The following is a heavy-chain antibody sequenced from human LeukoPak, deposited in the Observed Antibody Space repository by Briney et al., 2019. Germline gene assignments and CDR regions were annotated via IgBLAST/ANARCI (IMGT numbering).Heavy chain of an antibody. V-gene: IGHV1-46*01. J-gene: IGHJ5*02. CDR2: INPSGGST. Sequence: ASVKVSCKASGYTFTSYYMHWVRQAPGQGLEWMGIINPSGGSTSYAQKFQGRVTMTRDTSTSTVYMELSSLRSEDTAVYYCARAYCSSTSCYPRALRSDPWGQGTLVTVSS. D-gene: IGHD2-2*01. CDR1: GYTFTSYY. CDR3: ARAYCSSTSCYPRALRSDP.